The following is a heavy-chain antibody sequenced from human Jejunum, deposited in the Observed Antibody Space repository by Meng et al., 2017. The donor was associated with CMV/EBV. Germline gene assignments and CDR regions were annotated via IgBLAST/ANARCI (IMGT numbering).Heavy chain of an antibody. D-gene: IGHD1-26*01. CDR3: TTVHYYAINY. Sequence: QGQLLESGGGLVKPGGSLRLSWAASGLTFSDQYMSWIRQAPGKGLELISYISSSGDYTNYADSVRGRFTVSRDNAKNSLYLQLNSLRAEDTALYYCTTVHYYAINYWGQGTLVTVSS. CDR2: ISSSGDYT. CDR1: GLTFSDQY. J-gene: IGHJ4*02. V-gene: IGHV3-11*06.